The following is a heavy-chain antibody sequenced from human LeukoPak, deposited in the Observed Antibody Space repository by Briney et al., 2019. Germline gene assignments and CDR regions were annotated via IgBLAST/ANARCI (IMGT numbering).Heavy chain of an antibody. Sequence: GSLRLSCAASGFTFSSYSMNWVRQAPGKGLEWVSYISSSSSTIYYADSVKGRFTIFRDNAKNSLYLQMNSLRAEGTAVYYCATSPVEGGDYWGQGTLVTVSS. CDR1: GFTFSSYS. CDR2: ISSSSSTI. J-gene: IGHJ4*02. CDR3: ATSPVEGGDY. D-gene: IGHD3-16*01. V-gene: IGHV3-48*04.